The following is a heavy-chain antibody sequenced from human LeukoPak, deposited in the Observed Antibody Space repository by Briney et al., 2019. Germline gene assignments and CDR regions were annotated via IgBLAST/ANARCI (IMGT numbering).Heavy chain of an antibody. Sequence: TSETLSLTCAVYGGSFSGYYWSWIRQPPGKGLEWIGEINHSGSTNYNPSLKSRVTISVDTSKNQFSLKLSSVTAADTAVYYCASLGTIVATMGAYGMDVWGQGTTVTVSS. CDR2: INHSGST. J-gene: IGHJ6*02. CDR1: GGSFSGYY. V-gene: IGHV4-34*01. CDR3: ASLGTIVATMGAYGMDV. D-gene: IGHD5-12*01.